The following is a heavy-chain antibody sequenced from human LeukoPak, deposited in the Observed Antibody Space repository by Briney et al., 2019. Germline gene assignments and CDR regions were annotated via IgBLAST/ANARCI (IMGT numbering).Heavy chain of an antibody. CDR3: ARDRPYYFGSGTYYDGFDS. D-gene: IGHD3-10*01. CDR1: GSSISRYY. J-gene: IGHJ4*02. Sequence: PSETLSLTCTVSGSSISRYYWSWLRQPPGKGLEWIGYIYNSGSTNHSPSLKSRVTMSLDTSRTQFSLNLSSVTAADTAVYYCARDRPYYFGSGTYYDGFDSWGQGTLVTVSS. V-gene: IGHV4-59*01. CDR2: IYNSGST.